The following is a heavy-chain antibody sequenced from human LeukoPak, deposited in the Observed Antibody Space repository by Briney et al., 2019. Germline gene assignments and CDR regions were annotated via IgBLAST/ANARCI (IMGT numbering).Heavy chain of an antibody. J-gene: IGHJ6*03. CDR3: AKGAGATGLAPYYYYMDV. V-gene: IGHV3-48*01. CDR1: GFTFSSYS. CDR2: ISSSSSTI. D-gene: IGHD1-26*01. Sequence: SGGSLRLSCAASGFTFSSYSMNWVGQAPGKGLEWVSYISSSSSTIYYADSVKGRFTISRDNAKNSLYLQMNSLRAEDTAVYYCAKGAGATGLAPYYYYMDVWGKGTTVTVSS.